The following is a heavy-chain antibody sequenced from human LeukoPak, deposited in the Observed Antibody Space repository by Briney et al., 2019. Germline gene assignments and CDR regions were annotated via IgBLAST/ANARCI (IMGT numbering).Heavy chain of an antibody. Sequence: GGSLRLSCAASGFTFSSYAMHWVRQAPGKGLEWVAVISYDGSNKYYADSVKGRFTISRDNSKNTLYLQMNSPRAEDTAVYYCARAAYDSGGYTANHDFWGQGTLVTVSS. CDR3: ARAAYDSGGYTANHDF. J-gene: IGHJ4*02. D-gene: IGHD3-22*01. CDR2: ISYDGSNK. CDR1: GFTFSSYA. V-gene: IGHV3-30-3*01.